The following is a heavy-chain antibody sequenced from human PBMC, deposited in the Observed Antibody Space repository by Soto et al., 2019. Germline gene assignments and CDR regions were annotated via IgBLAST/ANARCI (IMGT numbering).Heavy chain of an antibody. D-gene: IGHD3-3*01. CDR1: GFSLSNHA. Sequence: QMQLVESGGGVVQPGASLRLSCVGSGFSLSNHAMHWVRQAPGKGPEWVADISYDGVKKFYADSVKGRFIISRDNSKNTLYLQMNNLKPEDTSVYYCARDPLRGGYNSWNGYYGDHWGQGTMVAVSS. CDR3: ARDPLRGGYNSWNGYYGDH. J-gene: IGHJ4*02. V-gene: IGHV3-30-3*01. CDR2: ISYDGVKK.